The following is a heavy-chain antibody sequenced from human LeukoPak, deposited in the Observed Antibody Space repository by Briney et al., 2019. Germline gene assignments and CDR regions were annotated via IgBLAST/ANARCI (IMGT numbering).Heavy chain of an antibody. CDR1: GGSISSSSYY. D-gene: IGHD3-16*01. CDR2: IYYSGST. J-gene: IGHJ4*02. CDR3: ARQSIGPLNSIDMGEQKY. V-gene: IGHV4-39*01. Sequence: PSETLSLTCTVSGGSISSSSYYWGWIRQPPGKGLEWIGSIYYSGSTYYNPSLKSRVTISVDTSKNQFSLKLSSVTAADTAVYYCARQSIGPLNSIDMGEQKYWGQGTLVTVSS.